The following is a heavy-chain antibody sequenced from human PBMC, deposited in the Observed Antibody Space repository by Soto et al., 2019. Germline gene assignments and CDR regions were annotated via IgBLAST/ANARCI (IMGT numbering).Heavy chain of an antibody. CDR3: ARRGYCTNGVCYAYYYYMDV. CDR2: IYYSGST. J-gene: IGHJ6*03. CDR1: VGSISSSSYY. Sequence: PSETLSLTCTVSVGSISSSSYYWGWIRQPPGKGLEWIGSIYYSGSTYYNPSLKSRVTISVDTSKNQFSLKLSSVTAADTAVYYCARRGYCTNGVCYAYYYYMDVWGKGTTVTVSS. D-gene: IGHD2-8*01. V-gene: IGHV4-39*01.